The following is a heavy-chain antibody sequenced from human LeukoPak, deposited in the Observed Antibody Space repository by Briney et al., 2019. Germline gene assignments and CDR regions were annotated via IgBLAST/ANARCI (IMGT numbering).Heavy chain of an antibody. V-gene: IGHV3-30-3*01. J-gene: IGHJ4*02. CDR1: GFSFSDYA. Sequence: PERSLRLSCGASGFSFSDYAMHWVRQAPAKGLEGGAVISYDGTNNHYADSVKGRFTISRDNSKNTLYLQMNSLRAEDTAVYYCARDKQWLYCFDQWGQGAPVTVSS. CDR3: ARDKQWLYCFDQ. CDR2: ISYDGTNN. D-gene: IGHD6-19*01.